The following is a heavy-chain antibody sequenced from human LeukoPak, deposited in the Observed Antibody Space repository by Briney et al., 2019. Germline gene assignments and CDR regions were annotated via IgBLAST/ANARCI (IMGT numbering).Heavy chain of an antibody. CDR1: GGSISSYY. CDR3: ARARKRRITIFGVDPIGDAFDI. V-gene: IGHV4-59*12. J-gene: IGHJ3*02. Sequence: SETLSLTCTVSGGSISSYYWSWIRQPPGKGLEWIGYIYYSGSTYYNPSLKSRVTISVDRSKNQFSLKLSSVTAADTAVYYCARARKRRITIFGVDPIGDAFDIWGQGTMVTVSS. CDR2: IYYSGST. D-gene: IGHD3-3*01.